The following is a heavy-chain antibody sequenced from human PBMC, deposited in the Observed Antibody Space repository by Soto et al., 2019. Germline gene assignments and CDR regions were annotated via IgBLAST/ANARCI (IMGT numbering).Heavy chain of an antibody. V-gene: IGHV4-34*01. D-gene: IGHD2-8*02. Sequence: SETLSLTCAVYGGSFSGYYWSWIRQPPGKGLEWIGEINHSGSTNYNPSLKSRVTISVDTSKNQFSLKLSSVTAADTAVYYCASKKGYCSRAVCFPPNRLDFWGQGTQVTVSS. J-gene: IGHJ4*02. CDR2: INHSGST. CDR3: ASKKGYCSRAVCFPPNRLDF. CDR1: GGSFSGYY.